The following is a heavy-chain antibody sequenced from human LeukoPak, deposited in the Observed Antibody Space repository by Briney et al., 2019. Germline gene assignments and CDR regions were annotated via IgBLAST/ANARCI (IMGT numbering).Heavy chain of an antibody. J-gene: IGHJ3*02. V-gene: IGHV1-8*01. CDR1: GYTFISYD. CDR2: MNPNSGNT. Sequence: ASVKVSCKASGYTFISYDINWVRQATGQGLEWMGWMNPNSGNTGYAQKFQGRVTMTRNTSISTAYMELSSLRSEDTAVYYCASPAPDSSGYLDAFDIWGQGTMVTVSS. CDR3: ASPAPDSSGYLDAFDI. D-gene: IGHD3-22*01.